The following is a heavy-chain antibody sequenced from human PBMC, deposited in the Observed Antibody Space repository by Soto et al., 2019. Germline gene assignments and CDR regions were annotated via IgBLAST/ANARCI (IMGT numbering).Heavy chain of an antibody. D-gene: IGHD4-4*01. CDR2: IYYSGST. Sequence: SETLSLTCTVSGGSISSSSYYWGWIRQPPGKGLEWIGSIYYSGSTYYNPSLKSRVTISVDTSKNQFSLKLSSVTAADTAVYYCARSVTPPAYYYYYYVHVWGKGTTVTVSS. CDR1: GGSISSSSYY. V-gene: IGHV4-39*01. CDR3: ARSVTPPAYYYYYYVHV. J-gene: IGHJ6*03.